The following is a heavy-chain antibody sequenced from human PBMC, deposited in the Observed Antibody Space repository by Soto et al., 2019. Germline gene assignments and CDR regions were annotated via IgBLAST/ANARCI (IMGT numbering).Heavy chain of an antibody. D-gene: IGHD3-22*01. V-gene: IGHV1-69*06. CDR1: GDTFDIYG. CDR2: IIPIFETA. J-gene: IGHJ4*02. Sequence: QVELVQSGAEVKKPGSSVKVSCKASGDTFDIYGFNWVRQAPGEGLEWMGVIIPIFETADYAQKFQGRVSITADKSTSTAYMELGSLTSADTAVYYCARGGIHFADSSGHAFDSWGQGTLISVTS. CDR3: ARGGIHFADSSGHAFDS.